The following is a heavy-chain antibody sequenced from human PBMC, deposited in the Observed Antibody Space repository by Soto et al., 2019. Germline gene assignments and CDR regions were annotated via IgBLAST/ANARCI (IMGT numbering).Heavy chain of an antibody. D-gene: IGHD2-2*01. V-gene: IGHV4-59*12. CDR3: ARVPDY. Sequence: SETLSLTCTVSGGSMISYYWSWIRQPPGRGLEWIGFIYYAGSTKYNPSLNSRVTISIDRSKNQFSLKLSSVTAADTAVYYCARVPDYGGQGILVTVSS. J-gene: IGHJ4*02. CDR2: IYYAGST. CDR1: GGSMISYY.